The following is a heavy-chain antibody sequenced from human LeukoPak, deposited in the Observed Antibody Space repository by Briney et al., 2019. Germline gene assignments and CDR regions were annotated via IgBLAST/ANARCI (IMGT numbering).Heavy chain of an antibody. CDR3: ARDRPVGY. Sequence: SETLSLTCTVSGGSISSSSYYWGWIRQPPGKGLEWIGYIYYSGSTNYNPSLKSRVTISVDTSKNQFSLKLSSVTAADTAVYYCARDRPVGYWGQGTLVTVSS. CDR2: IYYSGST. J-gene: IGHJ4*02. CDR1: GGSISSSSYY. V-gene: IGHV4-61*01.